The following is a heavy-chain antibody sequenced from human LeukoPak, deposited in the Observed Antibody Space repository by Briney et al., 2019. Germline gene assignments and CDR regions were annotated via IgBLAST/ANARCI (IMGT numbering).Heavy chain of an antibody. J-gene: IGHJ3*02. CDR2: ISYDGSNK. CDR1: GFTFGSYA. D-gene: IGHD3-22*01. V-gene: IGHV3-30-3*01. Sequence: GGSLRLSCAASGFTFGSYAMHWVRQAPGKGLEWVAVISYDGSNKYYADSVKGRFTISRDNSKNTLYLQMNSLRAEDTAVYYCARVQHYYDSSGYYLDAFDIWGQGTMVTVSS. CDR3: ARVQHYYDSSGYYLDAFDI.